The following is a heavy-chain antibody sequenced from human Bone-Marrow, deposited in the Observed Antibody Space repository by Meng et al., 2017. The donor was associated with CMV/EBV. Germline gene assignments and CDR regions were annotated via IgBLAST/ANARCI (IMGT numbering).Heavy chain of an antibody. J-gene: IGHJ4*02. CDR3: ARYETFSGSYYCDY. V-gene: IGHV5-51*01. CDR2: IYPGDSDT. Sequence: KVSCKGSGYSFTSYWIGWVRQMPGKGLEWMGIIYPGDSDTRYSPSFQGQVTISADKSISTAYLQWSSLKASDSAMYYCARYETFSGSYYCDYWGQGTLVTVSS. D-gene: IGHD1-26*01. CDR1: GYSFTSYW.